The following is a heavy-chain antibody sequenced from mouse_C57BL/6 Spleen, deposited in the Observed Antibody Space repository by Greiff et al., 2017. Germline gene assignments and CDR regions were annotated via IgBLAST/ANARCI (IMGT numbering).Heavy chain of an antibody. D-gene: IGHD1-1*01. V-gene: IGHV1-55*01. CDR2: IYPVSGST. CDR3: ARSTVVAKDWYFGV. Sequence: QVQLQQPGAELVKPGASVKMSCKASGYTFNSYWITWVKQRPGQGLEWIGDIYPVSGSTNYNEKFKSKATLTVDTSSRTAYMQLSSLTSEEAAVYYFARSTVVAKDWYFGVWGTGTTVTGSS. J-gene: IGHJ1*03. CDR1: GYTFNSYW.